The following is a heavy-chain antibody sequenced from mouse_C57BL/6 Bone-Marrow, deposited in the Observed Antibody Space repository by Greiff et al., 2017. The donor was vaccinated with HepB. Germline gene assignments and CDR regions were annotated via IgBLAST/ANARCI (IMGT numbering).Heavy chain of an antibody. CDR2: INPYNGGT. V-gene: IGHV1-19*01. D-gene: IGHD3-1*01. J-gene: IGHJ4*01. CDR1: GYTFTDYY. Sequence: VQLKESGPVLVKPGASVKMSCKASGYTFTDYYMNWVKQSHGKSLEWIGVINPYNGGTSYNQKFKGKATLTVDKSSSTAYMELNSLTSEDSAVYYCARERLGYAMDYWGQGTSVTVSS. CDR3: ARERLGYAMDY.